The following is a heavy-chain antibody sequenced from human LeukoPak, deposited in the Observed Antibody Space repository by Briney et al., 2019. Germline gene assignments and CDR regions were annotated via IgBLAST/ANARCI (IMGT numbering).Heavy chain of an antibody. CDR1: GFTFSSYA. J-gene: IGHJ3*02. V-gene: IGHV3-23*01. Sequence: GGSLRLSCAASGFTFSSYAMTWVRLAPGKGLEWVSAISGSGASTYYADSVKGRFTISRDNSKNTLYLQMNSLRAEDTAVYYCARAPLYDYDILTGLYRDDAFDIWGQGTMVTVSS. CDR2: ISGSGAST. CDR3: ARAPLYDYDILTGLYRDDAFDI. D-gene: IGHD3-9*01.